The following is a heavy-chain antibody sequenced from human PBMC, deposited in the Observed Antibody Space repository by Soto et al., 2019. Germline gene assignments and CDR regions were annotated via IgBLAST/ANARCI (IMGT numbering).Heavy chain of an antibody. Sequence: EVQLLESGGGLVQPGGSLRLSCAASGFTFNNYAMTWVRQAPGKGLEWVSAISGGGDTTSYADSVKGRFTVSREGSKNTLYLKMSSLRAEDTALYYCAKGRGGSGSLTPSVDFWGQGTLVTVSS. V-gene: IGHV3-23*01. J-gene: IGHJ4*02. D-gene: IGHD3-10*01. CDR1: GFTFNNYA. CDR3: AKGRGGSGSLTPSVDF. CDR2: ISGGGDTT.